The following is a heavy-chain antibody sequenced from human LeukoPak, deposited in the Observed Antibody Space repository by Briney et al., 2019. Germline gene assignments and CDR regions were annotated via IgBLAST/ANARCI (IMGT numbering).Heavy chain of an antibody. CDR3: ARVPYNSGRYYGMDV. D-gene: IGHD1-14*01. V-gene: IGHV4-30-4*01. J-gene: IGHJ6*02. CDR2: IYYSGST. Sequence: SSQILSLTCTVSGGSISSGDYYWSWIRQPPGKGLEWIGYIYYSGSTYYNPSLKSRVTISVDTSKNQFSLKLSSVTAADTAVYYCARVPYNSGRYYGMDVWGQGTTVTVSS. CDR1: GGSISSGDYY.